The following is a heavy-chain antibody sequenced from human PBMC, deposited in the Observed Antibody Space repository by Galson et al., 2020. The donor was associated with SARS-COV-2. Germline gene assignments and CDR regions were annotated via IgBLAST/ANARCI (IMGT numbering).Heavy chain of an antibody. CDR3: TRGAGSGAPLGSQVYYRHMDV. CDR2: SRNKANSYSA. D-gene: IGHD3-10*01. Sequence: GRSLRLSCAATGFTSRYNYIDWVRQAPGKGLEWVGRSRNKANSYSAEYAASVIGRFIISRDDSKNSLYLQMNSLKTEDTAVYYCTRGAGSGAPLGSQVYYRHMDVWGQGTTVTVSS. J-gene: IGHJ6*02. V-gene: IGHV3-72*01. CDR1: GFTSRYNY.